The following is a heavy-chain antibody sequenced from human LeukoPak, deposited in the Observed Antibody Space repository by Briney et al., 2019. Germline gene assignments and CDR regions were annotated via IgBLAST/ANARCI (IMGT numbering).Heavy chain of an antibody. CDR2: IYYSGST. Sequence: SETLSLTCIVSGGSISSDYWSWIRQPPGKGLEWIGYIYYSGSTDYNPSLKSRVTISVDTSKNQFSLKLISVTAVDTAVYYCARTTPSSYYYYMDVWGKGTTVTVSS. D-gene: IGHD1-1*01. CDR3: ARTTPSSYYYYMDV. V-gene: IGHV4-59*01. J-gene: IGHJ6*03. CDR1: GGSISSDY.